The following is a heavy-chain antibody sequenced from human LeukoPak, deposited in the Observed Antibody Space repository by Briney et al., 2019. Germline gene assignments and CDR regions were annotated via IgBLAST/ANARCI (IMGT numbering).Heavy chain of an antibody. CDR2: IRYDGSNK. Sequence: GGSLRLSCAASGFTFSSYGMYWVRQAPGKGLEWVAFIRYDGSNKYYADSVKGRFTISRDNSKNTLDLQMKSLRAEDTAVYYCARGGYYGSGRYYFDSWGQGTLVTVSS. J-gene: IGHJ4*02. D-gene: IGHD3-3*01. CDR1: GFTFSSYG. V-gene: IGHV3-30*02. CDR3: ARGGYYGSGRYYFDS.